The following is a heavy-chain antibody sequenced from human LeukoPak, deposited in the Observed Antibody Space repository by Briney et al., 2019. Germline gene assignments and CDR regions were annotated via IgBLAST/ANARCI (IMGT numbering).Heavy chain of an antibody. V-gene: IGHV4-34*01. D-gene: IGHD2-2*02. CDR3: ARGKSGGVVVPAAIRYYYYMDV. CDR2: INHSGST. Sequence: PSETLSLTCAVYGGSFSGYYWSWIRQPPGKGLEWIGEINHSGSTNYNPSPKSRVTISVDTSKNQFSLKLSSVTAADTAVYYCARGKSGGVVVPAAIRYYYYMDVWGKGTTVTVSS. J-gene: IGHJ6*03. CDR1: GGSFSGYY.